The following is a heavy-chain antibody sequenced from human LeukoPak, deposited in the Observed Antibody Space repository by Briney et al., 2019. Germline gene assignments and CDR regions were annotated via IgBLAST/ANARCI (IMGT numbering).Heavy chain of an antibody. CDR2: ISRRSDYI. Sequence: GGSLRLSCAASGFTFSSYSMNWVRQAPGKGLEWVSSISRRSDYIYYADSVKGRFTISRDNAKNSLYLQMNSLRAEDTAVYYCAKGGYCSSTSCYTGVSGYFDCWGQGTLVTVSS. CDR3: AKGGYCSSTSCYTGVSGYFDC. CDR1: GFTFSSYS. J-gene: IGHJ4*02. D-gene: IGHD2-2*02. V-gene: IGHV3-21*04.